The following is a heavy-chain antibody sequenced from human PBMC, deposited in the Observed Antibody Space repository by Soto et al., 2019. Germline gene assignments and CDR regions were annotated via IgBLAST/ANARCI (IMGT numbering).Heavy chain of an antibody. V-gene: IGHV4-34*12. CDR2: IIHTGST. CDR3: APQVVPTATKKP. Sequence: QVQLQQWGAGLLKPSETLSLTCAVFGGSFSGYYWSWIRQPPGKGLEWIGEIIHTGSTNYNPSLKSRVTKSIDTSKKQFSLKLGSVTAADTAVYYCAPQVVPTATKKPWGQGTLVTVSS. D-gene: IGHD2-2*01. J-gene: IGHJ4*02. CDR1: GGSFSGYY.